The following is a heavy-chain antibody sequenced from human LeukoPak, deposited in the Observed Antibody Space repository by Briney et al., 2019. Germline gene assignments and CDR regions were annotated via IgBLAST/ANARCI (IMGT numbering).Heavy chain of an antibody. CDR3: ARREDGWNAFDI. CDR2: ISSSSSYI. CDR1: GFTFSSYS. Sequence: GGSLRLSCAASGFTFSSYSMNWVRQAPGKGLEWVSSISSSSSYIYYADSVKGRFTISGDNAKNSLYLQMNSLRAEDTAVYYCARREDGWNAFDIWGQGTMVTVSS. D-gene: IGHD5-24*01. J-gene: IGHJ3*02. V-gene: IGHV3-21*01.